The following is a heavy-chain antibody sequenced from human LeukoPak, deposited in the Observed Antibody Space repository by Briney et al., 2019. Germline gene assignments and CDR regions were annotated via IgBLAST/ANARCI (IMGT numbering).Heavy chain of an antibody. D-gene: IGHD4-23*01. Sequence: GASVKVSCKAFGYIFTSYYMHWVRQAPGQGLEWMGIINPSGGSTTYAQKFQGRATMTRDMSTSTVYMELSSLRSEDTAVYYCARDYGGNSNMDVWGKGTTVTVSS. CDR1: GYIFTSYY. J-gene: IGHJ6*03. CDR3: ARDYGGNSNMDV. CDR2: INPSGGST. V-gene: IGHV1-46*01.